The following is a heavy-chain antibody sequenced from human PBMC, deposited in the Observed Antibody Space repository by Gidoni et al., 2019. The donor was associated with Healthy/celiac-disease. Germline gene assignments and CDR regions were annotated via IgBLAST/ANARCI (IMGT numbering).Heavy chain of an antibody. J-gene: IGHJ4*02. CDR1: GFTFDDYA. V-gene: IGHV3-9*01. D-gene: IGHD3-9*01. CDR2: ISWNSGSI. CDR3: AKGTDYDILTGTIDY. Sequence: EVQLVESGGGLVQPGRSLRLSCAASGFTFDDYAMHWVRQAPGKGLGWVSGISWNSGSIGYADSVKGRFTISRDNAKNSLYLQMNSLRAEDTALYYCAKGTDYDILTGTIDYWGQGTLVTVSS.